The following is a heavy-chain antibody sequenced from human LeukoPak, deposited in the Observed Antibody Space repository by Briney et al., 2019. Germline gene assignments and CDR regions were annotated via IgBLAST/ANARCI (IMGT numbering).Heavy chain of an antibody. V-gene: IGHV1-69*04. J-gene: IGHJ5*02. D-gene: IGHD1-20*01. CDR2: IIPILGVI. CDR3: ARGYEWNSDCLDP. Sequence: GASVKVSCKASGGTFSSHVMSWVRQAPGQGLEWMGRIIPILGVIKYAQKFQGRVTITADKSTSTVYMELSNLKSEDTALYYCARGYEWNSDCLDPWGQGTLVTVSS. CDR1: GGTFSSHV.